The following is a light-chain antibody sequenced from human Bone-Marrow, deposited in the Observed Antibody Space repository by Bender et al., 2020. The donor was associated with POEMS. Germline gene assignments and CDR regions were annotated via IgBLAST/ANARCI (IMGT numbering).Light chain of an antibody. V-gene: IGLV1-44*01. CDR3: AVWDDSLNGWV. Sequence: QSVLTQPPSASGTPGQRVTISCSGGSSNIGAHAVNWYQHLPGTAPKLLIYSSHRRPSEVPDRFPRSRSGTSASLAISGLQSEDEADYYCAVWDDSLNGWVFGGGTKLTVL. CDR2: SSH. CDR1: SSNIGAHA. J-gene: IGLJ3*02.